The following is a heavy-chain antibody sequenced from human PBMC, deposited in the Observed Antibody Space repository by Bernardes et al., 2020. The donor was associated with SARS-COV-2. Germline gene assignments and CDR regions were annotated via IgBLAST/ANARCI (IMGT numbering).Heavy chain of an antibody. V-gene: IGHV4-38-2*01. CDR2: IYHSGST. J-gene: IGHJ5*02. CDR3: ARINAAYQLLASRWFDP. Sequence: SETLSLTCAVSGYSISSGYYWGWIRQPPGKGLEWIGSIYHSGSTYYDPSLKSRVTISVDTSKNQFSLKLSSVTAADTAVYYCARINAAYQLLASRWFDPWCEGTMVTVSS. CDR1: GYSISSGYY. D-gene: IGHD2-2*01.